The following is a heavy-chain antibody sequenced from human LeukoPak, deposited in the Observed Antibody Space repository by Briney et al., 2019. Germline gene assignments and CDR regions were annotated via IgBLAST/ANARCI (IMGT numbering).Heavy chain of an antibody. CDR1: GDSISSSSYY. CDR3: ARHYDFWSGYYFDY. Sequence: TSETLSLTCTVSGDSISSSSYYWGWIRQPAGKGLEWIGRIYTSGSTNYNPSLKSRVTMSVDTSKNQFSLKLSSVTAADTAVYYCARHYDFWSGYYFDYWGQGTLVTVSS. J-gene: IGHJ4*02. V-gene: IGHV4-61*02. CDR2: IYTSGST. D-gene: IGHD3-3*01.